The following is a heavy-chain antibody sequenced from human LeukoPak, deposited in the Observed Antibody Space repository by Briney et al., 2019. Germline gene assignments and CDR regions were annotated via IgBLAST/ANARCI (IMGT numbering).Heavy chain of an antibody. CDR3: VRGGYSYGDDPEGDWFDP. J-gene: IGHJ5*02. Sequence: PGGSLRLSCAASGFTFSDYYMSWIRQAPGKGLEGVSYIIRIGSTIYYADSVKGRFTISRDNAKNSLYLQMNSLRAEDTAVYYCVRGGYSYGDDPEGDWFDPWGQGTLVTVSS. V-gene: IGHV3-11*01. CDR1: GFTFSDYY. CDR2: IIRIGSTI. D-gene: IGHD5-18*01.